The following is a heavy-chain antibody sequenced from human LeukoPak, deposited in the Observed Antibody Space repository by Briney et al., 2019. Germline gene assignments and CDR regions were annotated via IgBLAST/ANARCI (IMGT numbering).Heavy chain of an antibody. Sequence: SETLSLTCAVYGYSISSGYYWGRIRQPPGKGLEWIGNIYHSGTTYYSPSLKSRVTISVDTSKNQFSLKLSSVTAADTAVYYCARGVGVWGEGTTITVSS. J-gene: IGHJ6*04. CDR3: ARGVGV. CDR2: IYHSGTT. V-gene: IGHV4-38-2*01. CDR1: GYSISSGYY.